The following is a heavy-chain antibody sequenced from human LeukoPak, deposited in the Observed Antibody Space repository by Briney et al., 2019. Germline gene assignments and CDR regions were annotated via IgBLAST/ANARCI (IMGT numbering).Heavy chain of an antibody. D-gene: IGHD1-26*01. CDR1: GYTFSGYY. V-gene: IGHV1-2*06. CDR2: INPNGGGT. Sequence: ASVKASCKASGYTFSGYYIHWVRQAPGQGLGWMGRINPNGGGTNYAQRFQGRVTMTGDTSITTAYMELSSLTFDDTAVYYCARDREQGPRFDPWGQGTLVTVSS. CDR3: ARDREQGPRFDP. J-gene: IGHJ5*02.